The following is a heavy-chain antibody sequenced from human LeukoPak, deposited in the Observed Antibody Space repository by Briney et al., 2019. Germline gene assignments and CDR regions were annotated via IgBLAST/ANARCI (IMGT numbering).Heavy chain of an antibody. CDR3: AKDRYCSSTSCYGSFDY. D-gene: IGHD2-2*01. V-gene: IGHV3-23*01. CDR2: ISGSGGST. J-gene: IGHJ4*02. CDR1: GFTFSSYA. Sequence: GGSLRLSCAASGFTFSSYAMSWVRQAPGKGLEWVSAISGSGGSTYYADSVKGQFTISRDNSKNTLYLQMNSLRAEDTAVYYCAKDRYCSSTSCYGSFDYWGQGTLVTVSS.